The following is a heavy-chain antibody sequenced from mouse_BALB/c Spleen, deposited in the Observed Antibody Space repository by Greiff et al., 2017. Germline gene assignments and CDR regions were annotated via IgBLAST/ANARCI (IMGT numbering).Heavy chain of an antibody. CDR1: GFSLTSYG. V-gene: IGHV2-2*02. D-gene: IGHD1-1*01. CDR3: ARVNYGSSYESYWYFDV. Sequence: VQGVESGPGLVQPSQSLSITCTVSGFSLTSYGVHWVRQSPGKGLEWLGVIWSGGSTDYNAAFISRLSISKDNSKSQVFFKMNSLQANDTAIYYCARVNYGSSYESYWYFDVWGAGTTVTVSS. CDR2: IWSGGST. J-gene: IGHJ1*01.